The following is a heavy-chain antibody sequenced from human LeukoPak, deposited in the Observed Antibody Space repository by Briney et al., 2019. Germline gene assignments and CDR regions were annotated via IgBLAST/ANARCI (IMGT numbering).Heavy chain of an antibody. Sequence: GGSLRLSCAASGFTFSSYGMSWVRQAPGKGLEWVSGISGSGRNTYYADSVKGRFTISRDDSKDTVYLQMNSLRAEDTAVYYCAKEDITIFGVVTPTGGYWGQGTLVTVSS. CDR1: GFTFSSYG. CDR3: AKEDITIFGVVTPTGGY. V-gene: IGHV3-23*01. CDR2: ISGSGRNT. J-gene: IGHJ4*02. D-gene: IGHD3-3*01.